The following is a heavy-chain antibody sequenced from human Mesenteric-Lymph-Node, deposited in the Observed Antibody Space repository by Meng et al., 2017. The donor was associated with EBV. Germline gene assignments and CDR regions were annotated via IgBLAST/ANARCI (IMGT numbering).Heavy chain of an antibody. CDR1: GYTCTSYA. CDR3: ARDHYCSGGSCYDY. D-gene: IGHD2-15*01. Sequence: VTCGSELKKPVDSGNVSCKASGYTCTSYAMNWVRQAPGQGLEWMGWINTNTGNPTYAQGFTGRFVFSLDTSVSTAYLQISSLKAEDTAVYYCARDHYCSGGSCYDYWGQGTLVTVSS. J-gene: IGHJ4*02. V-gene: IGHV7-4-1*02. CDR2: INTNTGNP.